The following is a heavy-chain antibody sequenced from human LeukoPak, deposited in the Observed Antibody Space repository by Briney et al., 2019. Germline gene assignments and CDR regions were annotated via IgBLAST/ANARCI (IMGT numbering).Heavy chain of an antibody. CDR2: ISSNGGST. CDR1: GFTFSTYA. CDR3: AGSGGSYDY. D-gene: IGHD1-26*01. J-gene: IGHJ4*02. Sequence: GGSLRLSCAASGFTFSTYAMNWVRQAPGKGLEYVSAISSNGGSTYFAKSVKGRFTISRDNSKNALYLQMGSLRAEDMAVYYCAGSGGSYDYWGQGTLVTVSS. V-gene: IGHV3-64*01.